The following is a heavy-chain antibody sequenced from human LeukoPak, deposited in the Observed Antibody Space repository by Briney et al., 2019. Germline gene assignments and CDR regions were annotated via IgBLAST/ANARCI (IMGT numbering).Heavy chain of an antibody. CDR1: AFTFSDYI. Sequence: GGSLRLSCVASAFTFSDYIMNWVRHAPGKGLEWVSTVTGSGITTSYAASVKGRFTISRDNSKNTLYLQMNSLRAEDTAVYYCAKSVAIGFDIWGQGTMVTVSS. CDR3: AKSVAIGFDI. CDR2: VTGSGITT. V-gene: IGHV3-23*01. D-gene: IGHD5-12*01. J-gene: IGHJ3*02.